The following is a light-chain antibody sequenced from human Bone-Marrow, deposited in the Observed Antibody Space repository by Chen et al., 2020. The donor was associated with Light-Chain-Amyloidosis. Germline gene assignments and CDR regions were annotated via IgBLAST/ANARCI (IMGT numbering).Light chain of an antibody. CDR2: DDS. V-gene: IGLV3-21*02. CDR3: QVWDRSSDRPV. J-gene: IGLJ3*02. CDR1: KIGSTS. Sequence: SYVLTQPSSVSVAPGQTATIACGGNKIGSTSVHWYKQTPGQAPLLVVYDDSDRPSGIPERLSGSNSGNTATLTISRVEAEDEADYYCQVWDRSSDRPVFGGGTKLTVL.